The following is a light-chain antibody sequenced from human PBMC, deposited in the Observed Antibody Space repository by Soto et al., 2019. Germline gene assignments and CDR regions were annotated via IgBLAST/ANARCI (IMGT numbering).Light chain of an antibody. CDR2: HAS. Sequence: DIQMTQSPSTLSASVGDRVTITCRASQSISSWSAWYQQKPGRGPKLLIYHASNLQSGVPSRFSGGGSGTEFTLTISSLQSEDFAVYYCQQYNNWPWTFGQGTKVDIK. CDR3: QQYNNWPWT. CDR1: QSISSW. V-gene: IGKV1-5*01. J-gene: IGKJ1*01.